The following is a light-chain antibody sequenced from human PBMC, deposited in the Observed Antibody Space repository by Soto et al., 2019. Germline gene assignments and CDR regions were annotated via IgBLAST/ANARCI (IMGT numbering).Light chain of an antibody. Sequence: QSALTQPPSVSGSPGQSVAISCTGTSSDVGNYNRVSWFQQPPGTAPKLMIYEVNNRPSGVPDRFSGSKSVNTASLTISGLQADDEGDYYCSSYTSSDTWVFGGGTKLTVL. V-gene: IGLV2-18*02. CDR3: SSYTSSDTWV. J-gene: IGLJ3*02. CDR1: SSDVGNYNR. CDR2: EVN.